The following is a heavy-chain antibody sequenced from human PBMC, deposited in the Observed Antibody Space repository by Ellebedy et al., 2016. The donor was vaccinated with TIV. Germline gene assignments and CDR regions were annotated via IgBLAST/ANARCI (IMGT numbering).Heavy chain of an antibody. V-gene: IGHV1-46*01. CDR3: ARGGMVDWLLSPPDY. Sequence: ASVKVSCKASGYTFTSYYMHWVRQAPGQGLEWMGIINPSGGSTSYAQKFQGRVTMTRDTSTSTVYMELSSLRSEDTAVYYCARGGMVDWLLSPPDYWGQGTLVTVSS. CDR1: GYTFTSYY. D-gene: IGHD3-9*01. J-gene: IGHJ4*02. CDR2: INPSGGST.